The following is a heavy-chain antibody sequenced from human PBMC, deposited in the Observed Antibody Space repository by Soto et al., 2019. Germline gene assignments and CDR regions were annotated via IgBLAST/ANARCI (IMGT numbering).Heavy chain of an antibody. V-gene: IGHV3-30*03. CDR3: ALTRRSSLLEVAGPGFEY. Sequence: SGGSLRLSCAASGFNFGVFGMHWVRQAPGKGLEWLSVLSYEGSVEYYADSVRGRFTISRDNPKNTLFLQMDSLRVDDTGVYYCALTRRSSLLEVAGPGFEYWGQGTLVTVSS. D-gene: IGHD6-19*01. J-gene: IGHJ4*02. CDR2: LSYEGSVE. CDR1: GFNFGVFG.